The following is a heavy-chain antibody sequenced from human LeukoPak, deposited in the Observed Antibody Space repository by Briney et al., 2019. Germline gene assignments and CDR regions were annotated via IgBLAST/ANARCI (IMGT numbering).Heavy chain of an antibody. CDR1: GFTFSSYA. J-gene: IGHJ5*02. V-gene: IGHV3-7*01. CDR2: IKQDGSEK. Sequence: GGSLRLSRAASGFTFSSYAMSWVRQAPGKGLEWVANIKQDGSEKYYVDSVKGRFTISRDNAKNSLYLQMNSLRAEDTAVYYCARDLGYCSSTSCSHWNWFDPWGQGTLVTVSS. D-gene: IGHD2-2*01. CDR3: ARDLGYCSSTSCSHWNWFDP.